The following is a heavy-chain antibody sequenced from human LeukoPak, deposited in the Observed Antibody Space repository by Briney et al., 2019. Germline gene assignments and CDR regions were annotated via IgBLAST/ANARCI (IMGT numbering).Heavy chain of an antibody. CDR1: GDSISRSTYY. CDR2: VYYGRSP. D-gene: IGHD6-25*01. V-gene: IGHV4-39*02. CDR3: ARSSGTGTFSY. Sequence: SETLSLTCTVSGDSISRSTYYWAWIRQPPGKGLEWIGSVYYGRSPYLNPSLESRATISVDTSKNHFSLKMSSVTAADTAVYYCARSSGTGTFSYWGQGTLVTVSS. J-gene: IGHJ4*02.